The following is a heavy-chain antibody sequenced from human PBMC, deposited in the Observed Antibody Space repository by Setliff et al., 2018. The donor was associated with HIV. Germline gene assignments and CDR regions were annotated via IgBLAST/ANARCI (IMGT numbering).Heavy chain of an antibody. CDR1: GGSISTYY. CDR3: AKTNGENY. D-gene: IGHD3-10*01. CDR2: IYYSGST. Sequence: SETLSLTCTVSGGSISTYYWSWIRQPPGKRLEWIGYIYYSGSTNYNPSLKSRVTISVDTSKNQFSLKLTSVTAADTAVYYCAKTNGENYWGQGTLVTVS. V-gene: IGHV4-59*12. J-gene: IGHJ4*02.